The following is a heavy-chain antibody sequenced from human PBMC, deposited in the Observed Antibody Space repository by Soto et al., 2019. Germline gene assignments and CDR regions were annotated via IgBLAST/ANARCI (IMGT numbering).Heavy chain of an antibody. CDR1: VFTFSSYG. J-gene: IGHJ6*02. D-gene: IGHD6-6*01. V-gene: IGHV3-30*18. Sequence: GGSLRISCAASVFTFSSYGVHWFRQSPGKGLEWVSVISYDGSNKYYADSVKGRFTISRDNSNNTLYLQINSLRAEDTAVYYCAKDRRQSIAVPTYYYYGMDVWGPGTTVTVSS. CDR3: AKDRRQSIAVPTYYYYGMDV. CDR2: ISYDGSNK.